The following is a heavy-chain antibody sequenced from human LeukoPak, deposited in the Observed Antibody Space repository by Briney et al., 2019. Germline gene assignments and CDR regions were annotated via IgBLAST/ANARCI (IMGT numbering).Heavy chain of an antibody. CDR2: INPNSGGT. J-gene: IGHJ4*02. CDR3: ARGLYSGDWGVDC. CDR1: GDTFTSYF. D-gene: IGHD2-21*02. V-gene: IGHV1-2*04. Sequence: ASVKVSCKASGDTFTSYFMHWVRQAPGQGLEWMGWINPNSGGTNYAQKFQGWVTMTRDTSISTAYMELSRLRSDDTAVYYCARGLYSGDWGVDCWGQGTLVTVSS.